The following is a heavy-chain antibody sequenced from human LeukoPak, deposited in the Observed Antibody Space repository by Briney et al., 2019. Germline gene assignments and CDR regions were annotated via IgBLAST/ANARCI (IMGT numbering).Heavy chain of an antibody. Sequence: SEXLXLXXXXXGGSIGSDYWTWIRQPPGKGLEYIGYIYYTGGTNYNPSLKSRVTISVDTSKNQFSLKLSSVTAADTAVYFCAKYGNSGWVIDNWGQGTLVTVSS. D-gene: IGHD6-19*01. CDR3: AKYGNSGWVIDN. J-gene: IGHJ4*02. V-gene: IGHV4-59*08. CDR1: GGSIGSDY. CDR2: IYYTGGT.